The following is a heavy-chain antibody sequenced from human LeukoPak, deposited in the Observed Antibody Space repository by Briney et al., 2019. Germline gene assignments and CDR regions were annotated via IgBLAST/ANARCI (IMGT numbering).Heavy chain of an antibody. CDR1: GYTFTSYG. Sequence: GASVKVSCKASGYTFTSYGISWVRQAPGQELECMGWISVYNGNTNYAQKLQGRVTMTTDTSTSTAYMELRRLRSDDTAVYYCGYGGNSVDYWGQGTLVTVSS. J-gene: IGHJ4*02. V-gene: IGHV1-18*01. CDR2: ISVYNGNT. D-gene: IGHD4-23*01. CDR3: GYGGNSVDY.